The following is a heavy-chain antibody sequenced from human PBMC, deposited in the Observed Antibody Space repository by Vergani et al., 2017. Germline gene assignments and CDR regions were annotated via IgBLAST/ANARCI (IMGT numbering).Heavy chain of an antibody. CDR3: AKEGGGYCSGGTCYPEY. V-gene: IGHV3-30*02. CDR1: GFTFHRYG. CDR2: IRSDESRR. J-gene: IGHJ4*02. D-gene: IGHD2-15*01. Sequence: QVQLVESGGGVVQPGGSLRLSCAASGFTFHRYGMHWVRQAPGQGLEWVASIRSDESRRYYGDSMEGPFTISRDNSKNTLYLQMKSLRPEDTAVYYFAKEGGGYCSGGTCYPEYWGQGTLVIVSS.